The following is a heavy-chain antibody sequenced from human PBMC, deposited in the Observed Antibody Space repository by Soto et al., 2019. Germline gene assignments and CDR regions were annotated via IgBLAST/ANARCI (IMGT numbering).Heavy chain of an antibody. Sequence: SETLSLTCAVSGDSIIGIYHWAWIRQSPGRGLEWIASIYHTGTTYYTPSLESRVTISVDTSKNQFSLRLSSVTAADSAVYYCAREDFGPATHDAFDIWGQGTMVTVSS. D-gene: IGHD3-3*01. CDR3: AREDFGPATHDAFDI. CDR1: GDSIIGIYH. CDR2: IYHTGTT. V-gene: IGHV4-38-2*02. J-gene: IGHJ3*02.